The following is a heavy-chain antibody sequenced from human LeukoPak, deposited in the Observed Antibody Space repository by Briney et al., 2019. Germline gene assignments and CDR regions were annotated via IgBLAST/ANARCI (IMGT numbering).Heavy chain of an antibody. J-gene: IGHJ4*02. D-gene: IGHD1-7*01. V-gene: IGHV3-7*05. CDR2: IHQEGSEK. Sequence: PGGSLRLSWAASGFMFNTYCMSLVRQAPGKGLEWVANIHQEGSEKYYVDSVRGRFIISRDNAKNSLYLQMNSRRAEDTAVYYCARGELVGWNYDGYFDYWGRGTLVTVSS. CDR3: ARGELVGWNYDGYFDY. CDR1: GFMFNTYC.